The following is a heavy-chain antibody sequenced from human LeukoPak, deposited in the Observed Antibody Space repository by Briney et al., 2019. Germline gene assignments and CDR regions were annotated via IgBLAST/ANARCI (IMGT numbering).Heavy chain of an antibody. CDR3: APRRVAADKGFDY. V-gene: IGHV1-2*02. CDR1: GYTFIGYY. D-gene: IGHD6-19*01. J-gene: IGHJ4*02. CDR2: MNPNSGGT. Sequence: ASVKVSCKASGYTFIGYYMHWMRQAPGQGPEWMGWMNPNSGGTNYAQKFQGRVTMTRDTSITTAYMELSSLRSDDTAVYYCAPRRVAADKGFDYWGQGTLVTVSS.